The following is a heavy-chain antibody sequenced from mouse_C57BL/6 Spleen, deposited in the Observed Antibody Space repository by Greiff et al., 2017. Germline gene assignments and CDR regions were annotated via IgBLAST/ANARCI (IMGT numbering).Heavy chain of an antibody. V-gene: IGHV1-62-2*01. J-gene: IGHJ3*01. CDR2: IYPGSGST. CDR3: ARHEDAAGVPAPLAY. CDR1: GYTFTDYT. Sequence: QVQLQQSGAELVKPGASVKLSCKASGYTFTDYTIHWVKQRPGQGLEWIGWIYPGSGSTKYNEKFKGKATLTADKSSSTVYMELSSLTSEDSAVYFCARHEDAAGVPAPLAYWGQGTLVTVSA.